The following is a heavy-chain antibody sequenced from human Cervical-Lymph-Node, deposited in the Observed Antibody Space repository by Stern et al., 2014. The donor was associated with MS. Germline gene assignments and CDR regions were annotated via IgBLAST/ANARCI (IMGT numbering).Heavy chain of an antibody. Sequence: QMQLVQSGAEVKKPGSSVKVSCKASGGTFSSYAISWGRQAPGQGLEWVGGVIPIFGTANYAQKFQVRVTITADESTSTAYMELSSLRSEDTAVYSCARSSAWYQPVLDYWGQGTLVTVSS. V-gene: IGHV1-69*01. D-gene: IGHD6-19*01. J-gene: IGHJ4*02. CDR1: GGTFSSYA. CDR2: VIPIFGTA. CDR3: ARSSAWYQPVLDY.